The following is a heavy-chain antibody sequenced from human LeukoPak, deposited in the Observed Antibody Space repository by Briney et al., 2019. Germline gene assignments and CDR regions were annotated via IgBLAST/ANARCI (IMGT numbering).Heavy chain of an antibody. V-gene: IGHV4-34*01. CDR2: INHSGST. J-gene: IGHJ4*02. Sequence: SETLSLTCAVYGGSFSGYYWSWIRQPPGKGLEWIGEINHSGSTNYNPSLKSRVTISVDTSKNQFSLKLSSVTAADTAVYYCASRGRAVAGTYFDYWGQGTLVTFSS. D-gene: IGHD6-19*01. CDR3: ASRGRAVAGTYFDY. CDR1: GGSFSGYY.